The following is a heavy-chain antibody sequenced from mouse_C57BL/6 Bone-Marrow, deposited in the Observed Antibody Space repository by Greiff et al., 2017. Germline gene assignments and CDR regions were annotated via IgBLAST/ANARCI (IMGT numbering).Heavy chain of an antibody. D-gene: IGHD1-1*01. CDR3: TSYYYGSRWFDY. Sequence: VHVKQSGAELVRPGASVKLSCTASGFNIKDDYMHWVKQRPEQGLEWIGWLDPENGDTEYASKFPGKATITADTSSNTAYLQLSSLTSEDTAVDYWTSYYYGSRWFDYWGQGTTLTVSS. CDR1: GFNIKDDY. CDR2: LDPENGDT. J-gene: IGHJ2*01. V-gene: IGHV14-4*01.